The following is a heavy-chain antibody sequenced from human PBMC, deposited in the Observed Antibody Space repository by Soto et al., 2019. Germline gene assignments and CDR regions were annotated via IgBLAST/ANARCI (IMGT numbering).Heavy chain of an antibody. D-gene: IGHD6-6*01. J-gene: IGHJ4*02. CDR1: GFSFSSYA. CDR2: ISGSDDST. Sequence: EVQLLESGGGLVEPGESLRLSGAASGFSFSSYAMSWVRQAPGKGLEWVSVISGSDDSTYYADSVKGRFTISRDNSKNTLYLQMNSLRAEDTAVYYCATRSSSSTFDYWGQGTLVTVSS. CDR3: ATRSSSSTFDY. V-gene: IGHV3-23*01.